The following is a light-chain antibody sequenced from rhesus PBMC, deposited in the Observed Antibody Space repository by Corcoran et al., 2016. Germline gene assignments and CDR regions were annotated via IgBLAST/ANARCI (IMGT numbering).Light chain of an antibody. CDR2: KAS. V-gene: IGKV1-22*01. J-gene: IGKJ1*01. CDR3: LQYSSSPWT. CDR1: QSISSW. Sequence: DIQMTQSPSSLSASVGDTVTITCRASQSISSWLDWYQQKPGKAPKLLIYKASSLQSGVPSRFSGSGSGTDFTLTICSLQPEDFATYYCLQYSSSPWTFGQGTKVEIK.